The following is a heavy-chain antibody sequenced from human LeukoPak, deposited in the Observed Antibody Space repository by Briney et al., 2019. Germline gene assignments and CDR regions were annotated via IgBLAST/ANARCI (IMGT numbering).Heavy chain of an antibody. V-gene: IGHV3-48*01. J-gene: IGHJ4*02. CDR1: VFTFNSYS. D-gene: IGHD1-14*01. CDR2: VSSSSSSTI. CDR3: ARGRTTFDY. Sequence: GGSLRLSCEASVFTFNSYSMNWVRQAPGKGLEWISCVSSSSSSTIYYADSVKGRFTISRDNAKNSLYLQMNSLRAEDTAVYYCARGRTTFDYWGQGTQVTVSS.